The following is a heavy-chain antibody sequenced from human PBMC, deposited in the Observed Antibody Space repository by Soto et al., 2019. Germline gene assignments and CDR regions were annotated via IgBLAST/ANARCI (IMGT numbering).Heavy chain of an antibody. Sequence: GGSLRLSCAASGFTFSSYWMSWVRQAPGKGLEWVANIKQDGSEKYYVDSVKGRFTISRDNAKNSLYLQMNSLRVEDTAVYYCARHAVGDQKYFQHWGQGTLVTVSS. D-gene: IGHD4-17*01. CDR2: IKQDGSEK. CDR1: GFTFSSYW. J-gene: IGHJ1*01. V-gene: IGHV3-7*01. CDR3: ARHAVGDQKYFQH.